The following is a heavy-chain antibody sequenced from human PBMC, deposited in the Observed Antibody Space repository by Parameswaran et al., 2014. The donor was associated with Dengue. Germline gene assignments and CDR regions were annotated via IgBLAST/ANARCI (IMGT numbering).Heavy chain of an antibody. V-gene: IGHV1-69*01. Sequence: RLVRQAPGQGLEWMGGIIPIFGTANYAQKFQGRVTITADESTSTAYMELSSLRSEDTAVYYCARAGLWSSGWATDYYYYYGMDVWGQGTTVTVSS. CDR3: ARAGLWSSGWATDYYYYYGMDV. J-gene: IGHJ6*02. CDR2: IIPIFGTA. D-gene: IGHD6-19*01.